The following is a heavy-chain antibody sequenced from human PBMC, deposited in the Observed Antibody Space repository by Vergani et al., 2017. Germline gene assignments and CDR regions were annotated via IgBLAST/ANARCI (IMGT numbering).Heavy chain of an antibody. J-gene: IGHJ6*02. V-gene: IGHV1-18*01. CDR1: GGPFKNSA. D-gene: IGHD2-2*01. CDR3: ARDPDIVVVPAAPYYYYYYGMDV. CDR2: ISAYNGNT. Sequence: QVQLVQSGAEVKKPGSSVKVSCKASGGPFKNSAFSWVRQVPGQGLEWMGRISAYNGNTNYAQKLQGRVTMTTDTSTSTAYMELRSLRSDDTAVYYCARDPDIVVVPAAPYYYYYYGMDVWGQGTTVTVSS.